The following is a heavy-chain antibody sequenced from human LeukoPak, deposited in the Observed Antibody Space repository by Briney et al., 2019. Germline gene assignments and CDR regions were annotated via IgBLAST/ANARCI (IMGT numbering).Heavy chain of an antibody. V-gene: IGHV1-24*01. J-gene: IGHJ3*02. CDR1: GYTLTELS. D-gene: IGHD3-22*01. CDR3: ATDQNAYYDSSGYHAFDI. CDR2: FDPEDGET. Sequence: GASVKVSCKVSGYTLTELSMHWVRQAPGKGLEWMGGFDPEDGETIHAQKFQGRVTMTEDTSTDTAYMELSSLRSEDTAVYYCATDQNAYYDSSGYHAFDIWGQGTMVTVSS.